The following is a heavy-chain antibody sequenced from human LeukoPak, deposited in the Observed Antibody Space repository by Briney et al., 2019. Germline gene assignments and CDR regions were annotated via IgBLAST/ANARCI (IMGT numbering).Heavy chain of an antibody. J-gene: IGHJ4*02. CDR2: IYTSGST. V-gene: IGHV4-4*07. D-gene: IGHD3-22*01. Sequence: SETLSLTCTVAGGSISSYYWSWIRPPAGEGLEWNGRIYTSGSTNNNTSLKSRFTISVATSKNQFSLKLSSVTAADTAVYYCARSTHYYDSSGYYNPFDYWGQGTLVTVSS. CDR3: ARSTHYYDSSGYYNPFDY. CDR1: GGSISSYY.